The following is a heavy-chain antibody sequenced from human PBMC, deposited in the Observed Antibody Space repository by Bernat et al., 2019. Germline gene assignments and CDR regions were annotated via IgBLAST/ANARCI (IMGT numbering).Heavy chain of an antibody. Sequence: EVQLLESGGGLVQPGGSLRLSCAASGFTFSTYAMSWVRQAPGKGLEWVSGISATGSSTYYPDTEKGRFTISRDNSKNTLYLELHSLSAEDTATYYWANFGGPSLSRVSLDYWGREPLSTVSP. D-gene: IGHD2-15*01. J-gene: IGHJ4*02. V-gene: IGHV3-23*01. CDR2: ISATGSST. CDR3: ANFGGPSLSRVSLDY. CDR1: GFTFSTYA.